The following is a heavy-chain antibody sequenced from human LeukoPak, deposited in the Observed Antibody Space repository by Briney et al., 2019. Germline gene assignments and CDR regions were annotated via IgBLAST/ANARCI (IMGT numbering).Heavy chain of an antibody. CDR2: IYYSGST. J-gene: IGHJ4*02. D-gene: IGHD3-9*01. CDR1: GGSISSYY. V-gene: IGHV4-59*01. CDR3: ARGGPTYYDILTGYDPRQYYFDY. Sequence: PSETLSLTCTVSGGSISSYYWCWIRQPPGKGLEWIGYIYYSGSTNYNPSLKSRVTISVDTSKNQFSLKLSSVTAADTAVYYCARGGPTYYDILTGYDPRQYYFDYWGQGTLVTVSS.